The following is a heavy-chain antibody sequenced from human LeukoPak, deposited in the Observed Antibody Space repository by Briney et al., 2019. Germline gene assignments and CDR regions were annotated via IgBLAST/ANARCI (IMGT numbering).Heavy chain of an antibody. CDR3: ARDELDSPFDY. CDR1: GFTFSNFW. V-gene: IGHV3-48*01. J-gene: IGHJ4*02. CDR2: ISSSSSTI. D-gene: IGHD1-26*01. Sequence: GGSLRLSCAVSGFTFSNFWLNWVRQAPGKGLEWVSYISSSSSTIYYADSVKGRFTISRDNAKSSLYLQMNSLRAEDTAVYYCARDELDSPFDYWGQGTLVTVSS.